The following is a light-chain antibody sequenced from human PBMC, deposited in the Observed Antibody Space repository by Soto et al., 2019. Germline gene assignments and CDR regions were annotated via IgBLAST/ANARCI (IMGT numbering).Light chain of an antibody. CDR1: QSISSS. Sequence: EIVMTQSPATLSVSPGERATLSCRASQSISSSLAWYQQKPDQSPRLLIYDVSTRATGIPARFSGSASGTDFTLTISSLQSEDFAVYYCQQYKNWPLTFGGGTKVEIK. CDR3: QQYKNWPLT. CDR2: DVS. V-gene: IGKV3-15*01. J-gene: IGKJ4*01.